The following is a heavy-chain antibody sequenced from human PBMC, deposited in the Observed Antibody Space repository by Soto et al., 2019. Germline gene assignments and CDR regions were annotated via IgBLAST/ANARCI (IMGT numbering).Heavy chain of an antibody. D-gene: IGHD2-2*01. CDR3: ARDGDIVVVPAAYDQVGPGIKRYYYYGMDV. CDR2: IIPIFGTA. CDR1: GGTFSSYA. J-gene: IGHJ6*02. Sequence: ASVKVSCKASGGTFSSYAISWVRQAPGQGLEWMGGIIPIFGTANYAQKFQGRVTITADESTSTAYMELGSLRSEDTAVYYCARDGDIVVVPAAYDQVGPGIKRYYYYGMDVWGQGTTVTVSS. V-gene: IGHV1-69*13.